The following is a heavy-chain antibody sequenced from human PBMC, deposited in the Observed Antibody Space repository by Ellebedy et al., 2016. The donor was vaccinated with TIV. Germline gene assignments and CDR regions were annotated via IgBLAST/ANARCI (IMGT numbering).Heavy chain of an antibody. V-gene: IGHV3-74*01. D-gene: IGHD4-17*01. Sequence: GESLKISCAASGFTFNTYWMVWVRQAPGKGLEWISHINADGSTTTYADSVEGRFTISRDNAKNTLYLQMHSLGAEDTADYFCATDGSYGDFRSPAHAFEAWGQGTMVSVSS. J-gene: IGHJ3*01. CDR1: GFTFNTYW. CDR3: ATDGSYGDFRSPAHAFEA. CDR2: INADGSTT.